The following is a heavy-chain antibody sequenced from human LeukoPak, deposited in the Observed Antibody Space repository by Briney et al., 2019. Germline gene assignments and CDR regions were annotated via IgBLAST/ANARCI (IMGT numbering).Heavy chain of an antibody. D-gene: IGHD1-26*01. V-gene: IGHV3-9*01. CDR2: ISWNSVSI. CDR3: AKDMFWEYSGSYYYYYGMDV. Sequence: GGSLRLSCAASGFTFDDYAMHWVRQAPGKGLEWVSGISWNSVSIRYADSVKGRFTISRDNAKNSLYLQMNSLRAEDTALYYCAKDMFWEYSGSYYYYYGMDVWGQGTTVTVSS. CDR1: GFTFDDYA. J-gene: IGHJ6*02.